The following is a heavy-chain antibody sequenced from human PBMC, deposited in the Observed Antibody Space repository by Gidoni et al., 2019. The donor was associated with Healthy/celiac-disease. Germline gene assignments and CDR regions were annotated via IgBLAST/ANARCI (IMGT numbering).Heavy chain of an antibody. CDR1: GFTFSDYY. J-gene: IGHJ4*02. V-gene: IGHV3-11*06. CDR2: ISSSSSYT. D-gene: IGHD3-22*01. Sequence: QVQLVESGGGLVKPGGSLRLSCAASGFTFSDYYMSWIRQAPGKGLEWVSYISSSSSYTNYADSGKGRFTISRDNAKNSLYLQMNSLRAEDTAVYYCARVGEYYDSSGYYYVYWGQGTLVTVSS. CDR3: ARVGEYYDSSGYYYVY.